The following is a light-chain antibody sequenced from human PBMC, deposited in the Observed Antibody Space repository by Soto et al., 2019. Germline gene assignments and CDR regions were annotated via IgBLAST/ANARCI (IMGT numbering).Light chain of an antibody. CDR1: QSVLYSSNNKNY. CDR3: QKYYSTPCK. V-gene: IGKV4-1*01. J-gene: IGKJ1*01. CDR2: WAS. Sequence: DIVMTQSPDSLAVSLGESATINCKSSQSVLYSSNNKNYLAWYQQKPGQPPKLLMYWASTRESGVPDRFSGSGSGTAFTLTISSLQAEDLAVYDCQKYYSTPCKFGHWTKVEIK.